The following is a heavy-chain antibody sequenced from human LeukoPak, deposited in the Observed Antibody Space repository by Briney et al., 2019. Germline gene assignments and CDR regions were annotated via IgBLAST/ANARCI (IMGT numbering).Heavy chain of an antibody. Sequence: SETLSLTCTVSGGSISSYYWSWIRQPPGKGLEWIGYIYYSGSTNYNPSLKSRVTISVDTSKNQFSLKLSSVTAADTAVYYCAKELGGAALVTGYYFDYWGQGTLVTVSS. V-gene: IGHV4-59*01. CDR3: AKELGGAALVTGYYFDY. J-gene: IGHJ4*02. CDR2: IYYSGST. D-gene: IGHD5-18*01. CDR1: GGSISSYY.